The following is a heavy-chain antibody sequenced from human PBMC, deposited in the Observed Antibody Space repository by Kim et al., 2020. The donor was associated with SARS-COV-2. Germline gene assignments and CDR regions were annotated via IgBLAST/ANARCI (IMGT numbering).Heavy chain of an antibody. J-gene: IGHJ4*02. CDR2: IYYSGST. CDR1: GGSISSGGYY. Sequence: SETLSLTCTVSGGSISSGGYYWSWIHQHPGKGLEWIGYIYYSGSTYYNPSLKSRVTISVDTSKNQFSLKLSSVTAADTAVYYCARARGITIFGVVTQFDYWGQGTLVTVSS. CDR3: ARARGITIFGVVTQFDY. V-gene: IGHV4-31*03. D-gene: IGHD3-3*01.